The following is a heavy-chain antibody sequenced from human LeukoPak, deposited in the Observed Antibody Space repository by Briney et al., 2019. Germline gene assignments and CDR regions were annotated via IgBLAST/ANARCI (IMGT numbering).Heavy chain of an antibody. D-gene: IGHD5-24*01. CDR2: VYKNGDT. CDR3: AGDYKTLAY. Sequence: SETLSLTCTVSGGSISNSYWSWIRQPPGKELEWIGYVYKNGDTTYNPSLKSRVTISQDISKNQYSLKLTSVTAADTAVYYCAGDYKTLAYWGRGTLVTVSS. CDR1: GGSISNSY. V-gene: IGHV4-59*01. J-gene: IGHJ4*02.